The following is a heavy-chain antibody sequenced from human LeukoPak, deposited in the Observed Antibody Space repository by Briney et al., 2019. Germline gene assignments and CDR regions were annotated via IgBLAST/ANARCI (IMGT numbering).Heavy chain of an antibody. CDR2: INHSGST. CDR1: GGSFSGYY. V-gene: IGHV4-34*01. CDR3: ASRAEYYDSWSGYYFDY. J-gene: IGHJ4*02. D-gene: IGHD3-3*01. Sequence: PSETLSLTCAVYGGSFSGYYWSWIRQPPGKGLEWIGEINHSGSTNYNPSLKSRVTISVDTSKNQFSLKLSSVTAADTAVYYCASRAEYYDSWSGYYFDYWGQGTLVTVSS.